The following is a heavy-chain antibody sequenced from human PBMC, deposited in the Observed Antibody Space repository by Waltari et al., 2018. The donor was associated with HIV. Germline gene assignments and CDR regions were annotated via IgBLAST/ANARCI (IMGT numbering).Heavy chain of an antibody. V-gene: IGHV4-4*02. Sequence: QVQLQESGPGLVKPSGTLSLTCAVSGGSITSSNWWSWVRQPPGKGLEWIGENCHSGSTNYTPSLKSRVTISLDKSKNQFSLKLSSVTAADTALYYCAGSRSSGSSVYYGMDVWGQGTTVTVSS. CDR1: GGSITSSNW. CDR2: NCHSGST. J-gene: IGHJ6*02. D-gene: IGHD3-22*01. CDR3: AGSRSSGSSVYYGMDV.